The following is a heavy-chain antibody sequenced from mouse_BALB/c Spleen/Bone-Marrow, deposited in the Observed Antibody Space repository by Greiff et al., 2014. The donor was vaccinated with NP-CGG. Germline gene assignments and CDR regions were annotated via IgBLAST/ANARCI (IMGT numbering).Heavy chain of an antibody. CDR3: AHDAPFAY. CDR2: IDPANGNT. V-gene: IGHV14-3*02. J-gene: IGHJ3*01. D-gene: IGHD2-3*01. Sequence: VQLQQSGAELVKPGASVKLSCTTSGFNIKDTYIHWVKQRPEQGLEWIGRIDPANGNTKYDPEFQGKPTITADTSSNTAYLHLSSLTPEDTAVYSCAHDAPFAYWGQGTLVTVSA. CDR1: GFNIKDTY.